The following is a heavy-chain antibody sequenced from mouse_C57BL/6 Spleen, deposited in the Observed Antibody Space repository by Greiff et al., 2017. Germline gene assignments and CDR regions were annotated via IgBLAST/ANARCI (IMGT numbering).Heavy chain of an antibody. CDR2: INPGSGGT. Sequence: QVQLQQSGAELVRPGTSVKVSCKASGYAFTNYLIEWVKQRPGQGLEWIGVINPGSGGTNYNEKFKGKATLTADKSSSTVYMELSRLTSEDSAVYFCARHEDVSFDYWGQGTTLTVSS. V-gene: IGHV1-54*01. CDR1: GYAFTNYL. D-gene: IGHD6-2*01. J-gene: IGHJ2*01. CDR3: ARHEDVSFDY.